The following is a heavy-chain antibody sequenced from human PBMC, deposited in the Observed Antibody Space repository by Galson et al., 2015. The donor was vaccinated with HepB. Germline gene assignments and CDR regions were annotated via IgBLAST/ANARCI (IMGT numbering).Heavy chain of an antibody. D-gene: IGHD2/OR15-2a*01. V-gene: IGHV3-48*01. CDR3: AGNPPAYHFLNMDV. J-gene: IGHJ6*02. Sequence: SLRLSCAASGVTIASYSMNWVRKAPGKGLEWLACISAGSTTIYYAASVKGRFNISRDNAKNFLYLHMNSLRGEDTAVLYCAGNPPAYHFLNMDVFGHWTTVTVSS. CDR2: ISAGSTTI. CDR1: GVTIASYS.